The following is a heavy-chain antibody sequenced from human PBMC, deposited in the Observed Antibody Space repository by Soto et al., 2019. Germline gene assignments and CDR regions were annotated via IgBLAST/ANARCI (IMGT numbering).Heavy chain of an antibody. CDR1: GFTFSSYS. V-gene: IGHV3-48*02. CDR2: ISSSSSTI. D-gene: IGHD1-26*01. Sequence: GGALRLSCAASGFTFSSYSMNWVRQAPGKGLEWVSYISSSSSTIYYVDSVKGRVTISRDNAKNSLYLQMNSLRDEATAVYYCARDRAGAQYGLDVWGQGTTVTVSS. CDR3: ARDRAGAQYGLDV. J-gene: IGHJ6*02.